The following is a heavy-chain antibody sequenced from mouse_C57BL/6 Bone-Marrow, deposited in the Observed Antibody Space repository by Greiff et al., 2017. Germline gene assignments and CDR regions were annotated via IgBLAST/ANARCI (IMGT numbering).Heavy chain of an antibody. J-gene: IGHJ4*01. CDR1: GYTFTDYE. Sequence: SGAELVRPGASVTLSCKASGYTFTDYEMHWVKQTPVHGLEWIGAIDPETGGTAYNQKFKGKAILTADKSSSTAYMELRSLTSEDSAVYYCTRRDYAMDYWGQGTSVTVSS. CDR3: TRRDYAMDY. CDR2: IDPETGGT. V-gene: IGHV1-15*01.